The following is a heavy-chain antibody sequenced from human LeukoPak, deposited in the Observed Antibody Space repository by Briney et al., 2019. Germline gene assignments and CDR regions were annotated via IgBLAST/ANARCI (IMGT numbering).Heavy chain of an antibody. D-gene: IGHD1-26*01. Sequence: GGSLRLSCAASGFILSGYNMNWVRQAPGKGLEWVSFISISGTYITYADSVKGRFTISRDNAKNSLYLQMNSLRAEDTAVYSCARDLSATARAYDYWGQGTLVTVSS. CDR1: GFILSGYN. CDR2: ISISGTYI. V-gene: IGHV3-21*01. J-gene: IGHJ4*02. CDR3: ARDLSATARAYDY.